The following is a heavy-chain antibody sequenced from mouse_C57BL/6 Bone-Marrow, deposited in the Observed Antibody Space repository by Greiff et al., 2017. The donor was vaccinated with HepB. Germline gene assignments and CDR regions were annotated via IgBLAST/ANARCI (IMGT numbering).Heavy chain of an antibody. Sequence: EVKVVESGGGLVKPGGSLKLSCAASGFTFSSYAMSWVRQTPEKRLEWVATISDGGSYTYYPDNVKGRFTISRDNAKNNLYLQMSHLKSEDTAMYYCARETTAQADNAYWGQGTLVTVSA. J-gene: IGHJ3*01. CDR3: ARETTAQADNAY. D-gene: IGHD3-2*02. CDR2: ISDGGSYT. V-gene: IGHV5-4*01. CDR1: GFTFSSYA.